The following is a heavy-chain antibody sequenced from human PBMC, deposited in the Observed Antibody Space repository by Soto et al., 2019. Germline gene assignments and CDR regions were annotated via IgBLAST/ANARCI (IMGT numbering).Heavy chain of an antibody. J-gene: IGHJ5*02. CDR1: GFPVSTNY. V-gene: IGHV3-66*01. Sequence: EVQLVESGGDLVQPGGSLRLSCAASGFPVSTNYVSWVRQAPGKGLEWVSIIYDGGSTYYADAVKGRLTISRDNFKNMLYLQMNSLRAEDTAVYYCARGDGDYGRRLDPWGQGTQVTVSS. D-gene: IGHD4-17*01. CDR3: ARGDGDYGRRLDP. CDR2: IYDGGST.